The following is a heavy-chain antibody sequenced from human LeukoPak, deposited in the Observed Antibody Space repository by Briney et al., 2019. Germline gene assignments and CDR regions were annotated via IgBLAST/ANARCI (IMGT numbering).Heavy chain of an antibody. CDR2: INSDESVT. V-gene: IGHV3-74*03. J-gene: IGHJ4*02. D-gene: IGHD2-2*01. CDR3: VRSRFTTSSFDY. Sequence: GGSLRLSCAASGFTFSSSWMQWVRQAPGQGLVWVSRINSDESVTTYTNSVKGRFTISRDNAKNTLYLQMNSLRAKDTAMYYCVRSRFTTSSFDYWGQGTLVTVSS. CDR1: GFTFSSSW.